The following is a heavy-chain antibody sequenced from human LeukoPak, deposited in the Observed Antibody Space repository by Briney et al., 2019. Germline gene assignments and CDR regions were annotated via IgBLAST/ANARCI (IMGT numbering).Heavy chain of an antibody. CDR2: IYYSGST. CDR3: ARGSGYCSSTSCYGGWFDP. J-gene: IGHJ5*02. V-gene: IGHV4-59*12. Sequence: SETLSLTCAVYGGSFSSYYWSWIRQPPGKGLGWIGYIYYSGSTSYNPSLKSRVTISVDTSKNQFSLKLSSVTAADTAVYYCARGSGYCSSTSCYGGWFDPWGQGTLVTVSS. CDR1: GGSFSSYY. D-gene: IGHD2-2*01.